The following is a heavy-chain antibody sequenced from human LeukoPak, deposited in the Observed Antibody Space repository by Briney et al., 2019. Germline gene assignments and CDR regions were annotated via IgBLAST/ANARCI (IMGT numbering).Heavy chain of an antibody. D-gene: IGHD6-19*01. V-gene: IGHV4-61*02. Sequence: SETLSLTCTVSGGSISSSSYYWSWIRQPAGKGLEWIGRIYTSGSTNYNPSLKSRVTMSVDTSKNQFSLKLSSVTAADTAVYYCARDGFTAGFDYWGQGTLVTVSS. CDR1: GGSISSSSYY. J-gene: IGHJ4*02. CDR3: ARDGFTAGFDY. CDR2: IYTSGST.